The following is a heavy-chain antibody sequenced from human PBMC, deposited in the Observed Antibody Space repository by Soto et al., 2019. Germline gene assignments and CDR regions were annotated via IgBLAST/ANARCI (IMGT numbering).Heavy chain of an antibody. Sequence: QITLKESGPTLVRPTQTLTLTCTVSGFSLDTWGVGVGWIRQSPGKAPEWLALIYWDDDKRYSPSLKNRLTITKDTSKNQVVLTLINMDPVDTVTYYGARALGSWGSYYFDHWGQGTLATVSS. CDR2: IYWDDDK. CDR3: ARALGSWGSYYFDH. V-gene: IGHV2-5*02. D-gene: IGHD3-16*01. CDR1: GFSLDTWGVG. J-gene: IGHJ4*02.